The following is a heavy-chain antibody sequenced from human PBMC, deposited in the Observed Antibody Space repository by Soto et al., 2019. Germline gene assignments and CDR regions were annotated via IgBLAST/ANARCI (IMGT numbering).Heavy chain of an antibody. J-gene: IGHJ6*03. V-gene: IGHV4-59*01. CDR1: GGSIIS. CDR3: ARVNVVTTVSDYYYMDV. D-gene: IGHD4-4*01. Sequence: QVQLQESGPGLLRPSETLSLTCHVSGGSIISWSWIRQPPGKRLEWIGSMYNSGIANYNPSLRSRVAMSLDTSRTQFSLRLSSVTAADTAVYYCARVNVVTTVSDYYYMDVWGKGTTVTVSS. CDR2: MYNSGIA.